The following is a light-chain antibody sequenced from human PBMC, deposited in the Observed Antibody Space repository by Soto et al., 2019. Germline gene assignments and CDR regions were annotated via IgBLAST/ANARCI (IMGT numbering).Light chain of an antibody. Sequence: QSVLTQPASVSVSPGQSITISCAGTSSDIGGYNYVSWYQHHPGKAPKLMIYEVRNRPSGVSNRFSGSKSGNTASLTISGLQAEDEADYYCSSYTRGGGVFGTGTKVTVL. CDR2: EVR. CDR3: SSYTRGGGV. J-gene: IGLJ1*01. CDR1: SSDIGGYNY. V-gene: IGLV2-14*01.